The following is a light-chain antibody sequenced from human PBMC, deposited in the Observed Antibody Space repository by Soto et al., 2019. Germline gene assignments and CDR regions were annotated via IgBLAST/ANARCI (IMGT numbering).Light chain of an antibody. Sequence: EIVLTQSPGTLSLSPGEGATLSWMASQSVSSSYIAWYQQRPGQTPSVLIYGASTRATGIPDRFSGSGSGTHCTLTISRLEPGDFAVYYCQHFGGTTFTFGQGTRLEIK. CDR2: GAS. V-gene: IGKV3-20*01. CDR1: QSVSSSY. J-gene: IGKJ5*01. CDR3: QHFGGTTFT.